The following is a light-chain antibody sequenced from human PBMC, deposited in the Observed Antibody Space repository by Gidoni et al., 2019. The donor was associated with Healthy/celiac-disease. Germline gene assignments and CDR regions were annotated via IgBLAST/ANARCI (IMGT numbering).Light chain of an antibody. Sequence: VLTQSPGTLSLSPGERATLSCRASQSVSSSYLAWYQQKPGQAPRLLIYGASSRATGIPDRFSGSGAGTDFTLTISRLEPEDFAVYYCQQYGSSYTFGQGTKLEIK. CDR3: QQYGSSYT. CDR2: GAS. CDR1: QSVSSSY. J-gene: IGKJ2*01. V-gene: IGKV3-20*01.